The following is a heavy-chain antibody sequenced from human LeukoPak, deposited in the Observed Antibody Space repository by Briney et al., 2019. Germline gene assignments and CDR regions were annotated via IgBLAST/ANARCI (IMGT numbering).Heavy chain of an antibody. CDR1: GFTFSSYA. Sequence: GGSLRLSCAASGFTFSSYAMSWVRQAPGKGLEWVSAISGSGGSTYYADSVKGRFTISRDNSKNTRYLQMNSLRAEDTAVYYCAKDYYGSGSEGLDAFDIWGQGTMVTVSS. V-gene: IGHV3-23*01. CDR3: AKDYYGSGSEGLDAFDI. CDR2: ISGSGGST. J-gene: IGHJ3*02. D-gene: IGHD3-10*01.